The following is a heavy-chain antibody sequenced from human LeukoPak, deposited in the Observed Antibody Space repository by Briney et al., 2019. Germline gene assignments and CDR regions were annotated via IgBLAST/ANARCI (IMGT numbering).Heavy chain of an antibody. Sequence: KPSETLSLTCTVSGGSISSGSYYWGWIRQPPGKGLEWIGSIYYSGSTYYKPSLKSRVTISLDTSKNQFSLRLSSVTAADTAVYYCARALHLMTHSTLGSYYFDYWGQGTLVTVSS. CDR3: ARALHLMTHSTLGSYYFDY. V-gene: IGHV4-39*07. D-gene: IGHD3-16*01. CDR1: GGSISSGSYY. J-gene: IGHJ4*02. CDR2: IYYSGST.